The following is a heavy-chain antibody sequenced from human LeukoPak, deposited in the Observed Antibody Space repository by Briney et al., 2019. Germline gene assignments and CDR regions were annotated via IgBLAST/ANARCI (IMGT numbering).Heavy chain of an antibody. J-gene: IGHJ5*02. D-gene: IGHD2-2*01. CDR1: GGSISSYY. V-gene: IGHV4-4*07. CDR2: IYTSGST. CDR3: ARDGDPVPAASSRPFDP. Sequence: SETLSFTCTVSGGSISSYYWSWIRQPAGKGLEWIGRIYTSGSTNYNPSLKSRVTMSVDTSKNQFSLKLSSVTAADTAVYYCARDGDPVPAASSRPFDPWGQGTLVTVSS.